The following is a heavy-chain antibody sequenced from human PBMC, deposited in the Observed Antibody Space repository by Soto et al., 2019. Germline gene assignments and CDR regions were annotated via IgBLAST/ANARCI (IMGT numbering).Heavy chain of an antibody. J-gene: IGHJ6*02. CDR2: INSDGSST. Sequence: GGSLRLSCAASGFTFSNDWMDWVRQAPGKGLVWVSHINSDGSSTNYADSVKGRFTIARDNAKNTVYLQRNSLRAEDTAVYYCASYRSYSLDVWGQGTTVTVSS. CDR1: GFTFSNDW. CDR3: ASYRSYSLDV. V-gene: IGHV3-74*01.